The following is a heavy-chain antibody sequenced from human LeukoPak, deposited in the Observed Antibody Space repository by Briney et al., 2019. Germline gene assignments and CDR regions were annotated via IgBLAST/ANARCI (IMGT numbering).Heavy chain of an antibody. CDR2: ISYDGSNK. CDR1: GFTFSSYG. Sequence: GGSLRLSCAASGFTFSSYGMHWVRQAPGKGLEWVAVISYDGSNKYYADSVKGRFTISRDNSKNTLYLQMNSLRTEDTAVYYCAKSYNWNDVGAFDSWGQGTMVTVSS. V-gene: IGHV3-30*18. CDR3: AKSYNWNDVGAFDS. D-gene: IGHD1-20*01. J-gene: IGHJ3*02.